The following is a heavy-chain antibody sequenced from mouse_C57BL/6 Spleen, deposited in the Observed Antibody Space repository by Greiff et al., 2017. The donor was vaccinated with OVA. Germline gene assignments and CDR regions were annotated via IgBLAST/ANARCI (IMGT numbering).Heavy chain of an antibody. V-gene: IGHV1-63*01. Sequence: VKLVESGAELVRPGTSVKMSCKASGYTFTNYWIGWAKQRPGHGLEWIGDIYPGGGYTNYNEKFKGKATLTADKSSSTAYMQFSSLTSEDSAIYYCALTGTGVYYFDYWGQGTTLTVSS. CDR3: ALTGTGVYYFDY. J-gene: IGHJ2*01. D-gene: IGHD4-1*01. CDR1: GYTFTNYW. CDR2: IYPGGGYT.